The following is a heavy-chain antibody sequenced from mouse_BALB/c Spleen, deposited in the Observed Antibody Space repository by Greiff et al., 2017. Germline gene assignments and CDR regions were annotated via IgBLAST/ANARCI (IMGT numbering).Heavy chain of an antibody. CDR3: ARYYYGSSSWFAY. Sequence: EVKVVESGGGLVKPGGSLKLSCAASGFTFSSYAMSWVRQSPEKRLEWVAEISSGGSYTYYPDTVTGRFTISRDNAKNTLYLEMSSLRSEDTAMYYCARYYYGSSSWFAYWGQGTLVTVSA. D-gene: IGHD1-1*01. V-gene: IGHV5-9-4*01. CDR2: ISSGGSYT. J-gene: IGHJ3*01. CDR1: GFTFSSYA.